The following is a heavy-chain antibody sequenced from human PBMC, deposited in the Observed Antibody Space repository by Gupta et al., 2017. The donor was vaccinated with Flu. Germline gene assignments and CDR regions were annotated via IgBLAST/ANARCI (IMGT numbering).Heavy chain of an antibody. V-gene: IGHV4-59*01. CDR2: IYYNGNT. CDR3: AREIYGGNSRPLDH. CDR1: KSYF. J-gene: IGHJ4*02. Sequence: KSYFWHWIRQPPGKGLEWIGYIYYNGNTDFNPSLRSRVTISVDTSKNQVSLRLNSVTAADTAMYYCAREIYGGNSRPLDHWGQGTLVTVSS. D-gene: IGHD2-21*02.